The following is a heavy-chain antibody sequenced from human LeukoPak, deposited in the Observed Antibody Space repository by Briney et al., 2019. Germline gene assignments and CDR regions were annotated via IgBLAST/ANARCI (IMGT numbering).Heavy chain of an antibody. V-gene: IGHV4-39*01. CDR1: GGSISSSSYY. CDR3: AGGTWIQLWFN. J-gene: IGHJ4*02. D-gene: IGHD5-18*01. Sequence: SETLSLTCTASGGSISSSSYYWGWIRQPPGKGLEWIGSIYYSGSTYYNPSLKSRVTISVDTSKNQFSLKLSSVTAADTAVYYCAGGTWIQLWFNWGQGTLVTVSS. CDR2: IYYSGST.